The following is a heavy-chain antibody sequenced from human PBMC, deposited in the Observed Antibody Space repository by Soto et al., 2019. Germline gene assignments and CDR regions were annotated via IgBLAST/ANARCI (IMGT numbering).Heavy chain of an antibody. CDR2: IWYDGSKK. V-gene: IGHV3-33*01. D-gene: IGHD5-12*01. Sequence: PGGSLRLSCEASGFNFSSHVMHWVRQASGKGLEWVAVIWYDGSKKYYADSVKGRFTISRDNSKNTLYLQMNSLRAEDTAVYYCARTLIVPTISFDYYYGMDVWGQGT. CDR1: GFNFSSHV. J-gene: IGHJ6*02. CDR3: ARTLIVPTISFDYYYGMDV.